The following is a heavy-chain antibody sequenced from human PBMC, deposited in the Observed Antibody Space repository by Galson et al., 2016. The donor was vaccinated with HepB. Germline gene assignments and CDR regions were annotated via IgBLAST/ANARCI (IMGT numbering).Heavy chain of an antibody. D-gene: IGHD2-21*01. CDR1: GGSISRNNW. J-gene: IGHJ4*02. Sequence: SETLSLTCAVSGGSISRNNWWSWVRQPPGKGLEWIGEIYQSGGTNYSPSLKSRLIMTIDKSKNQFSLKLSSVTAAGPAVSYCASGGADRGGARERRFAYWGQGTLVSVSS. V-gene: IGHV4-4*02. CDR2: IYQSGGT. CDR3: ASGGADRGGARERRFAY.